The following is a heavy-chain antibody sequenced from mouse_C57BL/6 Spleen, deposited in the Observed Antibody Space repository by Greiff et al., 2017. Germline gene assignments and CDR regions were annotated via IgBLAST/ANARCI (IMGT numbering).Heavy chain of an antibody. CDR2: ISYDGSN. J-gene: IGHJ4*01. Sequence: DVKLQESGPGLVKPSQSLSLTCSVTGYSITSGYYWNWIRQFPGNKLEWMGYISYDGSNNYNPSLKNRISITRDTSKNQFFLKLNSVTTEDTATYYCAREDYDGSYAMDYWGQGTSVTVSS. D-gene: IGHD2-4*01. CDR1: GYSITSGYY. V-gene: IGHV3-6*01. CDR3: AREDYDGSYAMDY.